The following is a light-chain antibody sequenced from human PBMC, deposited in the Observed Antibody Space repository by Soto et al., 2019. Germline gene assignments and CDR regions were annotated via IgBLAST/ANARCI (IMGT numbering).Light chain of an antibody. CDR1: QSVSSSY. J-gene: IGKJ1*01. V-gene: IGKV3-20*01. CDR3: QQYGSSRT. CDR2: GAS. Sequence: EIVLTQSPGTLSLSPGERGTLSCRASQSVSSSYLAWYQQKPGQAPRLLIYGASSRATGIPDRFSGSGSGTDFTLTISRLEPEDLAVYYCQQYGSSRTFGQGTKVEIK.